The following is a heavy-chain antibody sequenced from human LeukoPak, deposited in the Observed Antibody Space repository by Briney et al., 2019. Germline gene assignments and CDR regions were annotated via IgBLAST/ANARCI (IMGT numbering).Heavy chain of an antibody. Sequence: PSETLSLTYAVYGGSCSDYNGSWLRQPPGKGLEWIGEINHSGSTNYNPSLKSRVTISVDTSKNQSSLKLSSVTAADTAVYYCERLGEPDYGSGSYHSYNWFTPGGEGTLVTVSS. CDR3: ERLGEPDYGSGSYHSYNWFTP. CDR2: INHSGST. D-gene: IGHD3-10*01. J-gene: IGHJ5*02. V-gene: IGHV4-34*01. CDR1: GGSCSDYN.